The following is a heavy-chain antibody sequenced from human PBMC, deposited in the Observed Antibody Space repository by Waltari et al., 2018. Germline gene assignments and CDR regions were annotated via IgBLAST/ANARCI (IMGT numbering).Heavy chain of an antibody. CDR2: IIPIFGTA. CDR1: GGTFSSYD. Sequence: QVQLVQSGAEVKKPRSSAKVSCKASGGTFSSYDISWVRQAPGQGLEWMGGIIPIFGTANYAQKFQGRVTITADESTSTAYMELSSLRSEDTAVYYCARKSVWLGLQDYWGQGTLVTVSS. D-gene: IGHD6-19*01. V-gene: IGHV1-69*13. CDR3: ARKSVWLGLQDY. J-gene: IGHJ4*02.